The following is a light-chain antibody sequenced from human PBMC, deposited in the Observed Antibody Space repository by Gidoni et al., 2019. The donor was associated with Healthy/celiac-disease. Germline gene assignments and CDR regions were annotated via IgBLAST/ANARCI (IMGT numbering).Light chain of an antibody. CDR3: QQYGSSPNT. CDR1: QSVSSSY. CDR2: GAS. V-gene: IGKV3-20*01. Sequence: EIVLPQSPGTLSLSPGERATLSCRASQSVSSSYLAWYQQKPGQAPRLLLYGASSRATGIPDRFSGSGSGTDFTLTISRLEPEDFAVDYCQQYGSSPNTFGQGTKLEIK. J-gene: IGKJ2*01.